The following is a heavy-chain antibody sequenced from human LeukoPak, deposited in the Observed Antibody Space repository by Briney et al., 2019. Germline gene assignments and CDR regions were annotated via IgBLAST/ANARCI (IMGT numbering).Heavy chain of an antibody. CDR1: GYTFTDYY. J-gene: IGHJ4*02. V-gene: IGHV1-2*02. Sequence: ASVKVSRKTSGYTFTDYYIHWVRQAPGQGLEWMGWINPNSGERNYAQKSQGRVTMTGDTSITTAYMELSRVTSDDTAVYYCARDRDYSNTERGFDYWGQGTLVTVSS. CDR2: INPNSGER. D-gene: IGHD4-11*01. CDR3: ARDRDYSNTERGFDY.